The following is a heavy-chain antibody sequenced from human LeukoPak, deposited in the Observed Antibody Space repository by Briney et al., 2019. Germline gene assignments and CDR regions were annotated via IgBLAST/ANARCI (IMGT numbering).Heavy chain of an antibody. CDR2: ISGSGGST. Sequence: GGSLRLSCAASGFTFSSYAMSWVRQAPGKGLEWVSAISGSGGSTYYADSVKGRFTISRDNSKNTLYLQMNSLRAEDTAAYYCAKAPLGYCSSTSCYAFDIWGQGTMVTVSS. CDR3: AKAPLGYCSSTSCYAFDI. D-gene: IGHD2-2*01. V-gene: IGHV3-23*01. J-gene: IGHJ3*02. CDR1: GFTFSSYA.